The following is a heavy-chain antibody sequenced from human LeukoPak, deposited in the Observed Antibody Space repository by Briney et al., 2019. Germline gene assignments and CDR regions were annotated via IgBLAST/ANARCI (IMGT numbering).Heavy chain of an antibody. CDR1: GFTFSTYF. D-gene: IGHD2-21*01. CDR2: IASDGSHT. Sequence: GRSLRLSCAASGFTFSTYFMHWVSEAPVKGLEWVADIASDGSHTFYGESVKGRFTISRENSQHTLYLQMNSLRAEDTAVYFCARERQDTILHSGAFDIWGQGTMVTVSS. J-gene: IGHJ3*02. CDR3: ARERQDTILHSGAFDI. V-gene: IGHV3-30-3*01.